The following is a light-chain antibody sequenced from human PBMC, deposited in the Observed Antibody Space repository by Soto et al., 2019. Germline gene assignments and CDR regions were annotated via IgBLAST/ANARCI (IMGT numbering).Light chain of an antibody. V-gene: IGKV3-15*01. J-gene: IGKJ4*01. Sequence: IVMTQSPATLSVSPGDRATLSCRASQDISSNLAWYQQKPGQAPRLLIYGASTRATGIPARFSGSESGTEFTLTIGSLQSEDFAVYYCRQYHAWPLTFVGGTNLEIQ. CDR2: GAS. CDR3: RQYHAWPLT. CDR1: QDISSN.